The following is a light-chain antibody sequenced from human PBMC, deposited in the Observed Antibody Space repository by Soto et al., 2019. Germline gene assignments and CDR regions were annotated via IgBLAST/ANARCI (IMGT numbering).Light chain of an antibody. CDR3: QQRSNWPPYT. V-gene: IGKV3-11*01. CDR1: QSVSSY. Sequence: EIVLTQSPATLSLSPGERATLSCRASQSVSSYLAWYQQKPGQAPRLLIYDASNRATGIPARFSGSGSGTDFTIPISSLEPEDGAVYYCQQRSNWPPYTLGQGTKLEIK. J-gene: IGKJ2*01. CDR2: DAS.